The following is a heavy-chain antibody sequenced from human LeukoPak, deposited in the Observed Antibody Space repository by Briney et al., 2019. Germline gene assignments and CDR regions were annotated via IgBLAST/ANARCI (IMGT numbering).Heavy chain of an antibody. V-gene: IGHV4-59*01. CDR1: GASISSYY. CDR3: ARGLYCSSTSCYPGWFDP. J-gene: IGHJ5*02. CDR2: ISYSGST. D-gene: IGHD2-2*01. Sequence: SETLSLTCTVSGASISSYYWTWIRQPPGKGLEWIGYISYSGSTNYNPSLKSRVTISLATSKNQLSLKLNSVTAADTAVYYCARGLYCSSTSCYPGWFDPWGQGTLVTVSS.